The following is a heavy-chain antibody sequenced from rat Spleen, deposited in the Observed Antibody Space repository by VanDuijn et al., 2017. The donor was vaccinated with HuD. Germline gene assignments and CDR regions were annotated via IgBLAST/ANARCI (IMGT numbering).Heavy chain of an antibody. Sequence: EVQLVESGGGLVKPGRSLKLSCAASGFTFSDYGMAWVRQAPTKGLEWVATISYGDTSDHSHTYYRDSVTGRFTISRDIAKSTLSLQMDSLRSEDTATYYCARRHYGYTDYFDYWGQGVMVTVSS. CDR2: ISYGDTSDHSHT. D-gene: IGHD1-9*01. V-gene: IGHV5-29*01. CDR1: GFTFSDYG. J-gene: IGHJ2*01. CDR3: ARRHYGYTDYFDY.